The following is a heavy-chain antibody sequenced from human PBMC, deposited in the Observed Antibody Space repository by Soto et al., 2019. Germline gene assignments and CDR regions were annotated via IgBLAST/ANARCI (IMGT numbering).Heavy chain of an antibody. J-gene: IGHJ4*02. CDR2: IYHSGNT. CDR3: ARVKLAGRGSFHD. CDR1: GYSITNGYY. V-gene: IGHV4-38-2*01. D-gene: IGHD3-3*02. Sequence: SETLSLTCALSGYSITNGYYWGWIRQPPGKGLEWIGSIYHSGNTYYNRSLKSRVTLSIDTSKNQFPLKLRSVTAADTAMYYCARVKLAGRGSFHDWGQGTLVTVSS.